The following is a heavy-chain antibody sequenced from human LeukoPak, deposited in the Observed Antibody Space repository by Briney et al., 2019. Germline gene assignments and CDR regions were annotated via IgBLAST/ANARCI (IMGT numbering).Heavy chain of an antibody. J-gene: IGHJ4*02. V-gene: IGHV3-21*04. CDR3: AIETGYAYGRAPLDY. CDR2: ISSSSSYI. D-gene: IGHD5-18*01. Sequence: GGSLRLSCAASGFTFSSYSMNWVRQAPGKGLEWVSSISSSSSYIYYADSVKGRFTISRDNAKNSLYLRMNSLRAEDTAVYYCAIETGYAYGRAPLDYWGQGTLVTVSS. CDR1: GFTFSSYS.